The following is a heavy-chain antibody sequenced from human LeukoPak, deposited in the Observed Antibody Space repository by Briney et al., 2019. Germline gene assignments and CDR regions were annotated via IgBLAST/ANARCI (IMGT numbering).Heavy chain of an antibody. J-gene: IGHJ4*02. Sequence: ASVKVSCKASGYTFTSYAMNRVRQAPGQGLEWMGWINTNTGNPTYAQGFTGRFVFSLDTSVSTAYLQISSLKAEDTAVYYCARDGTYNWNDGLGYWGQGTLVTVSS. CDR2: INTNTGNP. CDR3: ARDGTYNWNDGLGY. CDR1: GYTFTSYA. D-gene: IGHD1-1*01. V-gene: IGHV7-4-1*02.